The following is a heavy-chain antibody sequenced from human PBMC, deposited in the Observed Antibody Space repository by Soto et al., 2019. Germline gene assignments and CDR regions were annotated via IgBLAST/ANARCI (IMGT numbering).Heavy chain of an antibody. V-gene: IGHV4-31*03. CDR1: GGSISSGGYY. J-gene: IGHJ4*02. D-gene: IGHD6-13*01. CDR3: ARGGIAAAAPPDY. CDR2: IYYSGST. Sequence: SETLSLTCTVSGGSISSGGYYWSWIRQHPGKGLEWIGYIYYSGSTYYNPSLKSRVTISVDTSKNQFSLKLSSVTAADTAVYYGARGGIAAAAPPDYWAQGNLVTFSS.